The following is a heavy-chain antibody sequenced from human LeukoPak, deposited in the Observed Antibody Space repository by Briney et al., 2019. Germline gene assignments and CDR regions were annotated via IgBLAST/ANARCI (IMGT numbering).Heavy chain of an antibody. CDR1: GGTFSSYA. J-gene: IGHJ5*02. Sequence: SVKVSCKASGGTFSSYAISWVRQAPGQGLEWMGGIIPIFGTANYAQKFQGRVTITADESTSTAYMELSSLRSEDTAVYYCVRDGEGVAISVNYWFDPWGQGTLVTVSS. CDR2: IIPIFGTA. D-gene: IGHD3-10*01. V-gene: IGHV1-69*13. CDR3: VRDGEGVAISVNYWFDP.